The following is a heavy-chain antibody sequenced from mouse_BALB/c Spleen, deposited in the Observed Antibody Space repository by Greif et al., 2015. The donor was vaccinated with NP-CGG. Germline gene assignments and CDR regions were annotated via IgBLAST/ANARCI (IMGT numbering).Heavy chain of an antibody. CDR1: GYAFSSYW. V-gene: IGHV1-80*01. CDR3: ARSQGYYFDY. CDR2: IYPGDGDT. J-gene: IGHJ2*01. Sequence: VQLQQSGAELVRPGSSVKISCKASGYAFSSYWMNWVKQRPGQGLEWIGQIYPGDGDTNYNGKFKGKATLTADKSSSTAYMHLRSLKSEDSAVYFCARSQGYYFDYWGQGTTLTVSS.